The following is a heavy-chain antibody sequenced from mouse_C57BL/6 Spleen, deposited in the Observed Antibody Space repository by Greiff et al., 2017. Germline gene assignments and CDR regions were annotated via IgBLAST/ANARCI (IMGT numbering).Heavy chain of an antibody. CDR2: IYPGDGDT. V-gene: IGHV1-80*01. J-gene: IGHJ2*01. Sequence: QVQLKQSGAELVKPGASVKISCKASGYAFSSYWMNWVKQRPGKGLEWIGQIYPGDGDTNYNGKFKGKATLTADKSSSTAYMQLSSLTSEDYAVYFCAREELLRLYYCDYWGQGTTLTVSS. D-gene: IGHD1-1*01. CDR1: GYAFSSYW. CDR3: AREELLRLYYCDY.